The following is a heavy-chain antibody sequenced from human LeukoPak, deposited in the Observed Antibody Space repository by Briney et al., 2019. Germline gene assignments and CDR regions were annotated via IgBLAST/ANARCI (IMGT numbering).Heavy chain of an antibody. D-gene: IGHD2-15*01. J-gene: IGHJ4*02. CDR1: GFTFSSYA. V-gene: IGHV3-23*01. CDR2: ISGSGGST. Sequence: GGSLRLSCAASGFTFSSYAMSWVRQAPGKGLEWVSAISGSGGSTYYADSVKGRFTISRDNSKNTLYLQMNSLRAEDTAVYYCAKKRSRCSGGSCCSGYFDYWGQGTLVTVSS. CDR3: AKKRSRCSGGSCCSGYFDY.